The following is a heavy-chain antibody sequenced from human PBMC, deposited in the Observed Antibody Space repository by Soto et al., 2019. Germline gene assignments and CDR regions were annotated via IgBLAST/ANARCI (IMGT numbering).Heavy chain of an antibody. CDR1: GFTFSSYA. D-gene: IGHD3-10*01. J-gene: IGHJ4*02. CDR2: ISGSGGST. Sequence: PGGSLRLSCAASGFTFSSYAMSWVRQAPGKGLEWVSAISGSGGSTYYADSVKGRFTISRDNSKNTLYLQMNSLRAEDTAVYYCAKDSDSGGSGPQNFDYWGQGTLVTVSS. V-gene: IGHV3-23*01. CDR3: AKDSDSGGSGPQNFDY.